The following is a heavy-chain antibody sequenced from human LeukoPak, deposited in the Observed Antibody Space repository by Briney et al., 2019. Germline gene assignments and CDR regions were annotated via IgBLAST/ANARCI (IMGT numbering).Heavy chain of an antibody. J-gene: IGHJ5*02. V-gene: IGHV1-69*05. D-gene: IGHD3-3*01. Sequence: ASVKVSCKASGGTFSSYAISWVRQAPGQGLEWMGGIIPIFGTANYAQKFQGRVTITTDESTSTAYMELSSLRSEDTAVYHCARAWRSEANWFDPWGQGTLVTVSS. CDR1: GGTFSSYA. CDR2: IIPIFGTA. CDR3: ARAWRSEANWFDP.